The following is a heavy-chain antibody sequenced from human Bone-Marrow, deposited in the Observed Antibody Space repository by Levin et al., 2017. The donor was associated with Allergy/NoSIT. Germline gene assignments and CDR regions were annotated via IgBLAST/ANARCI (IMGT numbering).Heavy chain of an antibody. Sequence: PGGSLRLSCTVSGFLVSSNYMSWVRQAPGKGLEWVSLIYADGRRYYADSAKGRFTISRDISKNIVYLEMNNLRVDDTALYYCASSSYSNSWFDGWGQGTRVTVSS. V-gene: IGHV3-53*01. J-gene: IGHJ5*02. CDR3: ASSSYSNSWFDG. D-gene: IGHD2-2*01. CDR1: GFLVSSNY. CDR2: IYADGRR.